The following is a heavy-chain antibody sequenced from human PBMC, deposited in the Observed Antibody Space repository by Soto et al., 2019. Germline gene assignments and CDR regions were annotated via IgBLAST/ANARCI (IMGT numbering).Heavy chain of an antibody. CDR1: GFTFSSYG. V-gene: IGHV3-33*01. CDR3: ARAPNLTGQRVGAFDI. CDR2: IWYDGSNK. D-gene: IGHD3-9*01. J-gene: IGHJ3*02. Sequence: QVQLVESGGGVAQPGRSLRLSCAASGFTFSSYGMHWVRQAPGKGLEWVAVIWYDGSNKYYADSVKGRFTISRDNSKNTLYLQMNSLRAEDTAVYYCARAPNLTGQRVGAFDIWGQGTMVTVSS.